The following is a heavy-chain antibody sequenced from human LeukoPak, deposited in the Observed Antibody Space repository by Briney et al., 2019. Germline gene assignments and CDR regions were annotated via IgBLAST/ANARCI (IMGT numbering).Heavy chain of an antibody. J-gene: IGHJ6*03. V-gene: IGHV4-34*01. Sequence: PSETLSLTCAVYGGSFSGYYWSWVRQPPGKGLEWIGEINHSGSTNYSPSLESRVTISVDTSKNQFSLKLSSVTAADTAVYYCARGSKLSAAGPTRHYYYYYMDVWDKGTTVIVSS. D-gene: IGHD6-25*01. CDR2: INHSGST. CDR1: GGSFSGYY. CDR3: ARGSKLSAAGPTRHYYYYYMDV.